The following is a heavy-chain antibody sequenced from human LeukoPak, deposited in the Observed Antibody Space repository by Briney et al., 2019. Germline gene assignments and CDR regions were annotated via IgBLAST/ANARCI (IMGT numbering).Heavy chain of an antibody. D-gene: IGHD2-15*01. CDR1: GFTFNIYA. Sequence: GGSLRLSCAASGFTFNIYAMSWVRQAPGKGLEWVSVITGSGGNTFYADSVKGRFTISRDNSKNTLYLQMNSLRVEDTAVYYCAKGAYCSGGNCYLGDLDYWGQGTLVTVSS. CDR2: ITGSGGNT. CDR3: AKGAYCSGGNCYLGDLDY. J-gene: IGHJ4*02. V-gene: IGHV3-23*01.